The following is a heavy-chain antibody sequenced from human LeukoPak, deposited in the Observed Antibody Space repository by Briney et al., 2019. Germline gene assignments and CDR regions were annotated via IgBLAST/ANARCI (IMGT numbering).Heavy chain of an antibody. D-gene: IGHD6-13*01. J-gene: IGHJ4*02. Sequence: GGSLRLSCAASGFTFSSYWMHWVRQAPGKGLVWVSHINSNGGSTTYADSVKGRFTISRDNAKNTLYLQMDSLRAEDTAMYYCVREAYSSSWSYFDHWGQGALVTVSS. CDR2: INSNGGST. CDR3: VREAYSSSWSYFDH. V-gene: IGHV3-74*01. CDR1: GFTFSSYW.